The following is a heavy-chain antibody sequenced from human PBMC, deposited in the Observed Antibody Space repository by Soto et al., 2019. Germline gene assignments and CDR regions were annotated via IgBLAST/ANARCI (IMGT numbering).Heavy chain of an antibody. D-gene: IGHD2-21*02. Sequence: DVPLVESGGAVVQPGESLRLSCEVSGFTFSMYSMTWVRQAPGKGLEWVAKIPQEGGDGHYADSVKGRFTISRDNAKNSVFLQMNNLRAADTPVYYCERDQLILPAHDFFYGSDVWGQGATVTVS. CDR3: ERDQLILPAHDFFYGSDV. CDR2: IPQEGGDG. J-gene: IGHJ6*02. V-gene: IGHV3-7*03. CDR1: GFTFSMYS.